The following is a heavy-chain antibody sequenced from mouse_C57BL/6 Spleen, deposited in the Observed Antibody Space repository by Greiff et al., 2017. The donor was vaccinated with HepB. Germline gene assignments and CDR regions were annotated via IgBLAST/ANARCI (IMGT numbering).Heavy chain of an antibody. D-gene: IGHD1-1*01. CDR3: ARSPGRVTTVVADYFDY. Sequence: QVQLQQPGTELVKPGASVKLSCKASGYTFTSYWMHWVKQRPGQGLEWIGNINPSNGGTNYNEKVKSKATLTGDKSSSTAYMQLSSLTSEDSAVYYCARSPGRVTTVVADYFDYWGQGTTLTVSS. CDR2: INPSNGGT. J-gene: IGHJ2*01. CDR1: GYTFTSYW. V-gene: IGHV1-53*01.